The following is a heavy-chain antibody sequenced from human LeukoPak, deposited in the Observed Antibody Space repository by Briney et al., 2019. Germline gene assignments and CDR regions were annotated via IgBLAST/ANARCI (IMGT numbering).Heavy chain of an antibody. D-gene: IGHD5-18*01. CDR3: ARVGGGYGPFDY. CDR1: GFTFSSYW. Sequence: GGSLRLSCAASGFTFSSYWMHWVRQAAGKGLVWVSRINSDGSSTSYADSVKGRFTISRDNAKTTLYLQMNSLRAEDTAVYYCARVGGGYGPFDYWGQGTLVTVSS. J-gene: IGHJ4*02. V-gene: IGHV3-74*01. CDR2: INSDGSST.